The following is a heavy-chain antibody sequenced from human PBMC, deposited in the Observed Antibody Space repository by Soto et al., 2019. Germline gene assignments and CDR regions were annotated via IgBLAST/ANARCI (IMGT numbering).Heavy chain of an antibody. Sequence: ASVKVSCKASGGTFSSYAISWVRQAPGQGLEWMGGIIPIFGTANYAQKFQGRVTITADESTSTAYMELSSLRSEDTAVYYCARREDGYNTPDAFDIWGQGTMVTVSS. CDR1: GGTFSSYA. CDR3: ARREDGYNTPDAFDI. CDR2: IIPIFGTA. V-gene: IGHV1-69*13. D-gene: IGHD5-12*01. J-gene: IGHJ3*02.